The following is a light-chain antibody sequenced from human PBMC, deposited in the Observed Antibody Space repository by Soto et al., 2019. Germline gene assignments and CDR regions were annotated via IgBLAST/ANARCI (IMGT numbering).Light chain of an antibody. Sequence: QSVLTQPASVSGSPGQSITISCTGTSSDVGGYNYVSWYQQHPGESPRVIIHDVSNRPSGISNRFSGSKSGNTAALTIFGLQAEAEADYYCSSYTHSSTVVFGGGTKLTVL. V-gene: IGLV2-14*03. CDR2: DVS. CDR1: SSDVGGYNY. J-gene: IGLJ2*01. CDR3: SSYTHSSTVV.